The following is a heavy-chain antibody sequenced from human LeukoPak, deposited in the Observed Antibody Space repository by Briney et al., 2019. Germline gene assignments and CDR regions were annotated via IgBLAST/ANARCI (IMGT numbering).Heavy chain of an antibody. CDR1: GFTFSSYA. D-gene: IGHD3-10*01. J-gene: IGHJ6*04. V-gene: IGHV3-48*03. Sequence: PGGSLRLSCSASGFTFSSYAMHWVRQAPGKGLEWVSYISSSGSTRYYADSVKGRFTISRDNAKNSLYLQMNSLRAEDTAVYYCAREDYYGSGSLPASYGMDVWGKGTTVTVSS. CDR2: ISSSGSTR. CDR3: AREDYYGSGSLPASYGMDV.